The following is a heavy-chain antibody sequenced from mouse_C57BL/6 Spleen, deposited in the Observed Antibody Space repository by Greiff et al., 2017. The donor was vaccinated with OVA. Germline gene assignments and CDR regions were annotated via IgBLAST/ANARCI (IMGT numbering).Heavy chain of an antibody. D-gene: IGHD1-1*01. J-gene: IGHJ2*01. CDR2: IDPETGGT. CDR3: TRGHYGSSLDY. Sequence: QVQLKQSGAELVRPGASVTLSCKASGYTFTDYEMHWVKQTPVHGLEWIGAIDPETGGTAYNQKFKGKAILTADKSSSTAYMELRSLTSEDSAVYYCTRGHYGSSLDYWGQGTTLTVSS. CDR1: GYTFTDYE. V-gene: IGHV1-15*01.